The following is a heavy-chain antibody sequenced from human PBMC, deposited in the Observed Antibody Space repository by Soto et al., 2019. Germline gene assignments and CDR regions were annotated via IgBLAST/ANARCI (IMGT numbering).Heavy chain of an antibody. CDR1: GGSISSYY. D-gene: IGHD1-1*01. CDR2: IYYSGST. Sequence: QVQLQESGPGLVKPSETLSLTCTVSGGSISSYYWSWIRQPPGKGLEWIGYIYYSGSTNYNPSLKSRVTISVDTSKNQFSLKLSSVTAADTAVYYCAQSTTGTTGAFDIWGQGTMVTVSS. V-gene: IGHV4-59*01. CDR3: AQSTTGTTGAFDI. J-gene: IGHJ3*02.